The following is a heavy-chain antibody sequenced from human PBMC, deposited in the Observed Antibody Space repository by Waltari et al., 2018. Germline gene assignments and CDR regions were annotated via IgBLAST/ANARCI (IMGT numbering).Heavy chain of an antibody. Sequence: QVQLVQSGAEVKKPGASVKVSCKASGYTFTSYGISWVRQAPGQGLEWMGWISAYNGNTNDAQKFQGRVTMTRDTSISTAYMELSRLRSDDTAVYYCASVDGRAFDIWGQGTMVTVSS. V-gene: IGHV1-18*01. CDR3: ASVDGRAFDI. CDR1: GYTFTSYG. J-gene: IGHJ3*02. CDR2: ISAYNGNT.